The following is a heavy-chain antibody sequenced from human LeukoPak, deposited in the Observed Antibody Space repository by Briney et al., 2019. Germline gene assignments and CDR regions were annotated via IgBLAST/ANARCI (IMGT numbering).Heavy chain of an antibody. CDR1: GFTFSDYW. D-gene: IGHD2-8*02. CDR3: TSLGHLTPGRRIFDY. Sequence: PGGSLTLSWAASGFTFSDYWMTWVRQAPGKGLEWVASMQRHGSEKYHVDSVTRRFTISRDNAKNSLHLQMASLSAEDTAVYYCTSLGHLTPGRRIFDYWGQGTLVTVSS. CDR2: MQRHGSEK. V-gene: IGHV3-7*01. J-gene: IGHJ4*02.